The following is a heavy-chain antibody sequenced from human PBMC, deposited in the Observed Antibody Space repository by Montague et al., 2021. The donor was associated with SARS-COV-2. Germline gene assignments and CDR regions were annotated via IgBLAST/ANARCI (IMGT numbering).Heavy chain of an antibody. CDR2: IYYSGST. J-gene: IGHJ3*02. Sequence: SETLSLNCTVSGGSISSSSYYWGWIRQPPGKGLEWIGSIYYSGSTYYNPSLKSRVTISVDTSKNQFSLKLSSVTAADTAVYYCARVPPYYYDSSGYYSGAFDIWGQGTMVTVSS. V-gene: IGHV4-39*01. D-gene: IGHD3-22*01. CDR1: GGSISSSSYY. CDR3: ARVPPYYYDSSGYYSGAFDI.